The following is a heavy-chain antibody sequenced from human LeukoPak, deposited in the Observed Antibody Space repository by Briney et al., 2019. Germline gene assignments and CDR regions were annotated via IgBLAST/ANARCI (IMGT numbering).Heavy chain of an antibody. J-gene: IGHJ2*01. CDR2: SDPEGGET. CDR1: GSTLSDLS. D-gene: IGHD2-21*02. CDR3: VTDRARLFWYFDL. Sequence: ASVKVSCKVSGSTLSDLSIHWVRQAPGKGLEYVGGSDPEGGETLHAQNFQGRVTMTEDTSIDTAYMELSSLRSEDTAVYYCVTDRARLFWYFDLWGRGTLVTVSS. V-gene: IGHV1-24*01.